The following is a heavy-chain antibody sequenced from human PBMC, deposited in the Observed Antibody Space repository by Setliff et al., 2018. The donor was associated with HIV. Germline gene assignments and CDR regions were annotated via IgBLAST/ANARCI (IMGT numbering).Heavy chain of an antibody. CDR2: IYYSGST. V-gene: IGHV4-59*08. Sequence: SETLSLTCTVSDASISNYHWSWIRQPPGKGLEWIGYIYYSGSTNYNPSLKSRVTISIDTSTNKFSLKLSSVTAADTAVYYWARLFIPNYFDPWGQGTLVTVSS. CDR3: ARLFIPNYFDP. CDR1: DASISNYH. J-gene: IGHJ5*02. D-gene: IGHD2-21*01.